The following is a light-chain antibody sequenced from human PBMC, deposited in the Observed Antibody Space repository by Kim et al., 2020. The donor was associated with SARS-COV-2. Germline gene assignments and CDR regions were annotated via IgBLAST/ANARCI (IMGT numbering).Light chain of an antibody. CDR1: SANIGAHYD. J-gene: IGLJ2*01. Sequence: QRVNSACTGSSANIGAHYDVHWYQQLPGTAPKLLIYGNNNRPSGVPDRFSGSKSGTSASLAITGLQAEDEADYYCQSYDSHLSGSIFGGGTSLTVL. V-gene: IGLV1-40*01. CDR3: QSYDSHLSGSI. CDR2: GNN.